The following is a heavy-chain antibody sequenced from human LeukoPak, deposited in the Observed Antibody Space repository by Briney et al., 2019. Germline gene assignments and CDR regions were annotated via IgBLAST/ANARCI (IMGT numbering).Heavy chain of an antibody. Sequence: ASVKVACKASGYTFTSYDCNWVRQPTGQGLEGGGWMNPNSGNTGYAQEFQGRGTITRNTSISTAYMELSSLGSEATAVYYCARRRINRPGALNWFDPWGQGTLVTVSS. CDR3: ARRRINRPGALNWFDP. CDR1: GYTFTSYD. J-gene: IGHJ5*02. CDR2: MNPNSGNT. D-gene: IGHD2/OR15-2a*01. V-gene: IGHV1-8*01.